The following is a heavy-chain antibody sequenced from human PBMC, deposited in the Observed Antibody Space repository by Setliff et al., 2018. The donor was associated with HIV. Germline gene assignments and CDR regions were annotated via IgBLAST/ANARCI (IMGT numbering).Heavy chain of an antibody. D-gene: IGHD6-6*01. CDR2: IYTSGST. CDR3: ARADSSTWSHYFDY. J-gene: IGHJ4*02. Sequence: SETLSLTCTVSGGSISSGSYYWSWIRQPAGKGLEWIGRIYTSGSTNYNPSLKSRVTISVDTSKNQFSLKLSSVTAADTAVYYCARADSSTWSHYFDYWGQGTLVTVSS. CDR1: GGSISSGSYY. V-gene: IGHV4-61*02.